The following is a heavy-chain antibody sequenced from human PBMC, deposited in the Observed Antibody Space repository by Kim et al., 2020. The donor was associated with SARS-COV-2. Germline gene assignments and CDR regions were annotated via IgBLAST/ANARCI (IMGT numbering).Heavy chain of an antibody. CDR1: GYTLTELS. D-gene: IGHD2-21*01. CDR2: FDPDAGET. CDR3: ATLFPPYFDY. V-gene: IGHV1-24*01. J-gene: IGHJ4*02. Sequence: ASVKVSCKVSGYTLTELSMHWVRQAPGKGLEWMGGFDPDAGETIYAQKFQGRVTMTEDTSPDTASMEVSSLTSEDTAVYYCATLFPPYFDYWGQGTLVTVSS.